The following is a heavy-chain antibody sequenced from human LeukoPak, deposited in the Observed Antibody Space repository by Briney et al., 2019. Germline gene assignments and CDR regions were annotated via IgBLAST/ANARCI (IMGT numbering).Heavy chain of an antibody. CDR1: GLTFRNYA. Sequence: SGGSLRLSCAASGLTFRNYAMHWVRQAPGRGLEWLAVIWPDGTEKYYADSVMGRFTISRDSSESTLFLQMNSLRTEDTAVYYCARVNGPNSGYYYTLDYWGQGTLVTVSS. V-gene: IGHV3-33*01. D-gene: IGHD3-22*01. CDR3: ARVNGPNSGYYYTLDY. CDR2: IWPDGTEK. J-gene: IGHJ4*02.